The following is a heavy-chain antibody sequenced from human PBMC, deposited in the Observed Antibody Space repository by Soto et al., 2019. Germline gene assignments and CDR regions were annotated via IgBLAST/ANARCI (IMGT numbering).Heavy chain of an antibody. J-gene: IGHJ4*02. CDR1: GFTFSSYG. Sequence: GGSLRLSCAASGFTFSSYGMHWVRQAPGKGLEWVAVISYDGSNKYYADSVKGRFTISRDNSKNTLYLQMNSLRAEDTAVYYCAKDLLRYFDWTSSFDYWGQGTLVTVSS. CDR3: AKDLLRYFDWTSSFDY. CDR2: ISYDGSNK. V-gene: IGHV3-30*18. D-gene: IGHD3-9*01.